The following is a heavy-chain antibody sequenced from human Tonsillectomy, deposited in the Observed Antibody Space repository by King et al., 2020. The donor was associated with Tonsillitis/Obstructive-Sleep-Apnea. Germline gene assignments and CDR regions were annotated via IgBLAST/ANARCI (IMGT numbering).Heavy chain of an antibody. CDR1: GVTFSTYA. D-gene: IGHD4-17*01. CDR3: ANHYGALYAFDM. Sequence: VQLVESGGGLVQPGGSLRLSCAASGVTFSTYAMSWVRQAPGKGLEWVSTISGSGGSTYYADSVKGRFTISRDNFKNTLYLQMNSLRAEDTAVYYCANHYGALYAFDMWGQGTKVTVSS. J-gene: IGHJ3*02. CDR2: ISGSGGST. V-gene: IGHV3-23*04.